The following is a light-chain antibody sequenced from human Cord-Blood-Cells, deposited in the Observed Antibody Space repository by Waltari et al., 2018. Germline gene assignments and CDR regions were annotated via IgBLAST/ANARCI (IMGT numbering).Light chain of an antibody. CDR1: QRVSSY. V-gene: IGKV3-11*01. CDR3: QQRSNWPPMYT. J-gene: IGKJ2*01. CDR2: DAS. Sequence: EIVLTQSPATLSLSPGESATLSCRASQRVSSYLAWYQQKPGQAPRLLIYDASNRATGIPARFSGSGSGTDFTLTISSLEPEDFAVYDCQQRSNWPPMYTFGQGTKLEIK.